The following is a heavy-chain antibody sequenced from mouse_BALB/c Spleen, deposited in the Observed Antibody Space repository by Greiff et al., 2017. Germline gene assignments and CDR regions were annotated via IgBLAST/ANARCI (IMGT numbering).Heavy chain of an antibody. CDR3: ARDGSSYLYAMDY. Sequence: VQLQELGPGLVAPSQSLSITCTVSGFSLTGYGVNWVRQPPGKGLEWLGMIWGDGSTDYNSALKSRLSISKDNSKSQVFLKMNSLQTDDTARYYCARDGSSYLYAMDYWGQGTSVTVSS. CDR2: IWGDGST. J-gene: IGHJ4*01. V-gene: IGHV2-6-7*02. D-gene: IGHD1-1*01. CDR1: GFSLTGYG.